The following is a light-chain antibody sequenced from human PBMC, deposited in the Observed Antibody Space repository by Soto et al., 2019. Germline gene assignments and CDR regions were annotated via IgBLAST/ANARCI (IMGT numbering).Light chain of an antibody. CDR3: QQRSNWPWT. Sequence: EIVMTQSPATLSVSPGGRATLSCRASQSISDTLAWYQQKPGQAPRLLIYGASRRATGFPARFSGSGSGTDYTLTITNLEPEDFAIYYCQQRSNWPWTVGQGTKVDI. CDR1: QSISDT. CDR2: GAS. J-gene: IGKJ1*01. V-gene: IGKV3-11*01.